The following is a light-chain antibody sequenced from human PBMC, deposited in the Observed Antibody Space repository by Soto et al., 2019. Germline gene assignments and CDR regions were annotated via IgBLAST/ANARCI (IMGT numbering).Light chain of an antibody. CDR2: AAS. J-gene: IGKJ1*01. CDR3: QQYSSYPRT. V-gene: IGKV1-8*01. CDR1: QGISSY. Sequence: AIRGTQSASSLSVSTRDGGTITCGASQGISSYLAWYQQKPGKAPQLLIYAASTLQSGVHSRFSGSGSGTDFTLPISCLQSEDFATYYCQQYSSYPRTFGQGTQVAIK.